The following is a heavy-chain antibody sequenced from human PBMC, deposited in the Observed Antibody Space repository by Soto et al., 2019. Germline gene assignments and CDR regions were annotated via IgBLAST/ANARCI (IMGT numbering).Heavy chain of an antibody. CDR3: ARSPPGSGSYYNGLGWFDP. D-gene: IGHD3-10*01. CDR1: GYTFTSYG. V-gene: IGHV1-18*04. CDR2: ISAYNGNT. Sequence: QVQLVQSGAEVKKPGASVKVSCKASGYTFTSYGISWVRQAPAQGLEWMGWISAYNGNTNYAQKLQGRVTMTTDTSTSTAYMELRSVRSDDTAAYYCARSPPGSGSYYNGLGWFDPWGQGTLVTVSS. J-gene: IGHJ5*02.